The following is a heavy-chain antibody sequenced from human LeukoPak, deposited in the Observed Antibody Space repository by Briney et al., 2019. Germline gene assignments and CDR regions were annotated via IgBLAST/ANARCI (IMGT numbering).Heavy chain of an antibody. CDR1: GFTVSSNY. D-gene: IGHD5-24*01. CDR3: ARASEEMATIRLRRSAFDI. V-gene: IGHV3-66*01. Sequence: PGGSLRLSCAASGFTVSSNYMSWVRQAPGKGLEWVSVIYSGGSTYYADSVKGRFTISRDNSKNTLYLQMNSLRAEDTAVYYCARASEEMATIRLRRSAFDIWGQGTMVTVSS. CDR2: IYSGGST. J-gene: IGHJ3*02.